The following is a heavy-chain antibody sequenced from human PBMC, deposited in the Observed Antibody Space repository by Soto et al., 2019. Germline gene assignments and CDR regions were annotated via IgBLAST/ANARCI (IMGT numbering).Heavy chain of an antibody. CDR2: IYPGDSDT. D-gene: IGHD3-3*01. CDR1: GYSFTSYW. CDR3: ARHVSYDFWSGYYSGRAYYYYYYMDV. J-gene: IGHJ6*03. V-gene: IGHV5-51*01. Sequence: SLKISCKGSGYSFTSYWIGWVRQMPGKGLEWMGIIYPGDSDTRYSPSFQGQVTISADKSISTAYLQWSSLKASDTAMYYCARHVSYDFWSGYYSGRAYYYYYYMDVWGKGTTVTVSS.